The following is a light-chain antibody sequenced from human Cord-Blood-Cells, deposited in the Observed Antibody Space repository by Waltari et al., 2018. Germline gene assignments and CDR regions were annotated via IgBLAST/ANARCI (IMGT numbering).Light chain of an antibody. CDR3: QSYDSSLSGPYVV. Sequence: QSVLTQPPSVSGAPGQRLTLPCTGRSPTIGAGYDVHWSQHLPGTAPKLLIYGNSNRPSGVPDRFSGSKSGTSASLAITGLQAEDEADYYCQSYDSSLSGPYVVFGGGTKLTVL. CDR2: GNS. CDR1: SPTIGAGYD. V-gene: IGLV1-40*01. J-gene: IGLJ2*01.